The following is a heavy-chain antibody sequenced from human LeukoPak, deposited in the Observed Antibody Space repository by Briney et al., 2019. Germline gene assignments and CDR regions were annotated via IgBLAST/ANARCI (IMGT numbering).Heavy chain of an antibody. J-gene: IGHJ4*02. CDR2: IKEDGSEK. D-gene: IGHD3-9*01. CDR1: GFTFSTYW. V-gene: IGHV3-7*03. CDR3: SGDLNGYKEGRKDF. Sequence: GGSLRLSCAASGFTFSTYWMSWVRLAPGKGLEWVANIKEDGSEKYYVDSVKGRFTISRDKAKESMYLQMNKLRAEDTGLVYCSGDLNGYKEGRKDFWGQGTL.